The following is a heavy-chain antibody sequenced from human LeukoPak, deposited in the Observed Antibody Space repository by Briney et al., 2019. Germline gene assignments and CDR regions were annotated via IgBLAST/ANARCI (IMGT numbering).Heavy chain of an antibody. CDR3: ARDRAVAGSNHGDWFDP. Sequence: SETLSLTCTVSGGSISSSSYYWGWIRQPPGKGLEWIGSIYYSGSTYYNPSLKSRVTISVDTSKNQFSLKLSSVTAADTAVYYCARDRAVAGSNHGDWFDPWGQGTLVTVSS. J-gene: IGHJ5*02. V-gene: IGHV4-39*07. D-gene: IGHD6-19*01. CDR2: IYYSGST. CDR1: GGSISSSSYY.